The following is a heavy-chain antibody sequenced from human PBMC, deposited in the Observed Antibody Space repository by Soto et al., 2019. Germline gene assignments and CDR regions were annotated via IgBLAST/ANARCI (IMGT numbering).Heavy chain of an antibody. J-gene: IGHJ4*02. CDR3: ARQRWLQLRYFDS. D-gene: IGHD5-12*01. Sequence: EVQLVESGGGLVQPGGSLRLSCAASGLIFSNYRMSWVRQAPGKGLEWVANIKQDGSEKYYLASVKGRFTISRDNARNSLYLQMNSLRAEDTAVYYCARQRWLQLRYFDSWGQGTLVTVSS. CDR1: GLIFSNYR. V-gene: IGHV3-7*03. CDR2: IKQDGSEK.